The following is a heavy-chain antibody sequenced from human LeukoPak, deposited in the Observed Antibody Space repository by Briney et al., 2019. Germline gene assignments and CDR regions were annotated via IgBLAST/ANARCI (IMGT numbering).Heavy chain of an antibody. J-gene: IGHJ3*01. CDR1: GYSFTSYC. Sequence: GESLKISCKVSGYSFTSYCIGWVRQMPGKGLEWMGVIYPGDSGPTYSPSFQGQVTISVDKSINTAYLQWSSLQASDTAMYYCGMSGDRVPLQDDVFDVWGQGTMVTVST. CDR3: GMSGDRVPLQDDVFDV. D-gene: IGHD1-26*01. V-gene: IGHV5-51*01. CDR2: IYPGDSGP.